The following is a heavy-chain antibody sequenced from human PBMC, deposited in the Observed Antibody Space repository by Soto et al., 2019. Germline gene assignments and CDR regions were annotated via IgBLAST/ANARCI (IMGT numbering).Heavy chain of an antibody. J-gene: IGHJ4*02. CDR2: ISYDGSNK. D-gene: IGHD5-12*01. CDR3: ARVRGTWRWLQFGGFDY. CDR1: GFTFSSYA. Sequence: GGSLRLSCAASGFTFSSYAMHWVRQAPGKGLEWVAVISYDGSNKYYADSVKGRFTISRDNSKNTLYLQMNSLRAEDTAVYYCARVRGTWRWLQFGGFDYWGQGTLVTVSS. V-gene: IGHV3-30-3*01.